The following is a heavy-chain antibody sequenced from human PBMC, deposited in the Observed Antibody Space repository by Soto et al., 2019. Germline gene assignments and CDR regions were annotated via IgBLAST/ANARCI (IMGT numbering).Heavy chain of an antibody. CDR1: GFTFSSYS. Sequence: WGSLRLSCSASGFTFSSYSMNWVRQAPGKGLEWVSSISSSSSYIYYADSMKGRFTISRDNAKNSLSLQLNGLRAEDTAVYYCARAEDFWSGYYYYFDCRGQGTLVTVSS. D-gene: IGHD3-3*01. CDR3: ARAEDFWSGYYYYFDC. CDR2: ISSSSSYI. J-gene: IGHJ4*02. V-gene: IGHV3-21*01.